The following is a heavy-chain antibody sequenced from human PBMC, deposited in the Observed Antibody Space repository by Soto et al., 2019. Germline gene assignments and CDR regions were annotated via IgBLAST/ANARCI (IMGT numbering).Heavy chain of an antibody. CDR1: GFTVNSNY. J-gene: IGHJ6*02. V-gene: IGHV3-53*02. CDR3: AKGDGFILAV. D-gene: IGHD1-26*01. CDR2: TNTGGTT. Sequence: EVQVLATGGGLIQPGGSLRLSCAASGFTVNSNYMSWVRQAPGEGLQWVSITNTGGTTYYADSVKGPFTVSRDNSKNTLYLQMNSLRAEDTAVYYCAKGDGFILAVWGQGTTVSVSS.